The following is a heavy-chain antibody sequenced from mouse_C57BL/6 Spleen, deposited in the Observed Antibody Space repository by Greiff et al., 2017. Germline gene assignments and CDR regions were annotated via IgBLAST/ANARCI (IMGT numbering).Heavy chain of an antibody. V-gene: IGHV5-4*01. D-gene: IGHD2-10*01. CDR3: ARAYYGNNYFDY. CDR1: GFTFSSYA. J-gene: IGHJ2*01. Sequence: EVQLQESGGGLVKPGGSLKLSCAASGFTFSSYAMSWVRQTPEKRLEWVATISDGGSYTYYPDNVKGRFTISRDNAKNNLYLQMSHLKSEDTAVYYCARAYYGNNYFDYWGQGTTLTVSS. CDR2: ISDGGSYT.